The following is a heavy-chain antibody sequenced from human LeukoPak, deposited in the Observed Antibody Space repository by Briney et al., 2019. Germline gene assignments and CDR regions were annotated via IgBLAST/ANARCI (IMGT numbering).Heavy chain of an antibody. CDR1: GFTFSSYS. V-gene: IGHV3-48*04. D-gene: IGHD6-19*01. CDR2: ISSSGSTI. Sequence: GGSLRLSCAASGFTFSSYSMNWVRQAPGKGLEWVSYISSSGSTIYYADSVKGRFTISRDNAKNSLYLQMNSLRAEDTAVYYCARDRTYSSGWYESGGYWGQGTLVTVSS. CDR3: ARDRTYSSGWYESGGY. J-gene: IGHJ4*02.